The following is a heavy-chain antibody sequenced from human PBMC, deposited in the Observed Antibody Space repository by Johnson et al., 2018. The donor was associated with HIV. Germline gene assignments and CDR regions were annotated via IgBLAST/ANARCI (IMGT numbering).Heavy chain of an antibody. D-gene: IGHD4-23*01. CDR2: ISYDGSNT. J-gene: IGHJ3*02. CDR3: AKESETYGGNIGFEHPFDI. V-gene: IGHV3-30*18. Sequence: GKGLEWVAIISYDGSNTHYADSVKGRFTISRDNSKNTLYLQMNSLRAEDTAVYYCAKESETYGGNIGFEHPFDIWGQGTMVTVSS.